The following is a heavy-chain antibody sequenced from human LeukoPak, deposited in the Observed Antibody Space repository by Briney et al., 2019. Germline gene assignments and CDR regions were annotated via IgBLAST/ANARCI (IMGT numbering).Heavy chain of an antibody. CDR1: GGSFSGYY. J-gene: IGHJ6*03. CDR3: AVVEGQPNYYYYMDV. D-gene: IGHD6-13*01. V-gene: IGHV4-34*01. Sequence: SETLSLTCAVYGGSFSGYYWSWIRQPPGKGLEWIGEINHSGSTNYNPSLKSRVTISVDTSKNQFSLNLSSVTAADTAVYFCAVVEGQPNYYYYMDVWGKGTTVTVSS. CDR2: INHSGST.